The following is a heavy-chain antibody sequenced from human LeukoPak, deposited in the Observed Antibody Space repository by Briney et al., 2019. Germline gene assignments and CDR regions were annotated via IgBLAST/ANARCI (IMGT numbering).Heavy chain of an antibody. CDR3: ARGRPHGNDY. CDR1: GFTFTTYW. J-gene: IGHJ4*02. V-gene: IGHV3-74*01. D-gene: IGHD4-23*01. CDR2: INSDGSIT. Sequence: PGGSLRLSCAASGFTFTTYWMHWVRQAPGKGLVWVSRINSDGSITSYADSVKGRFSISRDNAKNTLYLQMNSLRVEDTAVYYCARGRPHGNDYWGQGTLVTVSS.